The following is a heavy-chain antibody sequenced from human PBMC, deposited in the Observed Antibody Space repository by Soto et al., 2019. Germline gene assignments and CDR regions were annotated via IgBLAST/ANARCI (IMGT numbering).Heavy chain of an antibody. Sequence: GGSLRLSCAASGFTFSNYALSWVRQAPGKGLEWVSGISGTGSGTYYVDSVKGRFSISRDNPKNTLYLQMNSLRAGDTAVYYCARDRWGSPTSNFDYWGQGMLVTVSS. J-gene: IGHJ4*02. V-gene: IGHV3-23*01. CDR2: ISGTGSGT. CDR1: GFTFSNYA. CDR3: ARDRWGSPTSNFDY. D-gene: IGHD7-27*01.